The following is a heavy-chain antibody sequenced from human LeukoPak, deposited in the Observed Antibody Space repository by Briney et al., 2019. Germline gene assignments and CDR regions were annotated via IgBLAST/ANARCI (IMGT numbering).Heavy chain of an antibody. CDR2: ISSSGSTI. Sequence: GGSLRLSCAASGFTFSSYEMNWVRQAPGKGLEWVSYISSSGSTIYYADSVKGRFTISRDNAKNSLYLQMNSLRAEDTAVYYCASGYGDYAYYFDYWGQGTLVTVSS. CDR3: ASGYGDYAYYFDY. CDR1: GFTFSSYE. J-gene: IGHJ4*02. V-gene: IGHV3-48*03. D-gene: IGHD4-17*01.